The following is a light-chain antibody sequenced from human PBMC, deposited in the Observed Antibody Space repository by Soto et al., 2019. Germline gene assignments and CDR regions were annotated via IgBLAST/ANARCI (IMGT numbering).Light chain of an antibody. CDR3: EAWDDSLDGPV. V-gene: IGLV1-36*01. Sequence: QSVLTQPPSVSEVPRQRVTISCSGSSSNIGNNAVNWYQQLPGKAPKLLIYYDNLLPSGVSDRFSGSKSGTSASLAISGLQSEDEADYYCEAWDDSLDGPVFGGGTQLTVL. J-gene: IGLJ2*01. CDR1: SSNIGNNA. CDR2: YDN.